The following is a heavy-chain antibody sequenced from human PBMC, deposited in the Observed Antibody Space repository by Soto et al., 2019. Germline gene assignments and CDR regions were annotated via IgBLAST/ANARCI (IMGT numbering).Heavy chain of an antibody. D-gene: IGHD3-3*01. CDR1: GFTFSSYA. CDR2: ISGSGGST. J-gene: IGHJ3*02. CDR3: AKDSASDFGVVNHAFDI. V-gene: IGHV3-23*01. Sequence: GGSLRLSCAASGFTFSSYAISWVRQAPGKGLEWVSAISGSGGSTYYADSVKGRFTISRDNSKNTLYLQMNSLRAEDTAVYYCAKDSASDFGVVNHAFDIWGQGTMVTVSS.